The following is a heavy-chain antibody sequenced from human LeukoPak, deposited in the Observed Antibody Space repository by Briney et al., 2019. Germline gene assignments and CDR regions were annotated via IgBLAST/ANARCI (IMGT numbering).Heavy chain of an antibody. J-gene: IGHJ5*02. D-gene: IGHD6-19*01. CDR1: GFTVTSNP. V-gene: IGHV3-30*04. Sequence: GGSLRLSCAAPGFTVTSNPMHWVRQTPGKGLEWVALISNDGSNQQYSDSVSGRFTISRDTSKNTVYLQMNSLRGDDTAVYYCARERGSSGRAGWFDPWGQGTLVTVSS. CDR3: ARERGSSGRAGWFDP. CDR2: ISNDGSNQ.